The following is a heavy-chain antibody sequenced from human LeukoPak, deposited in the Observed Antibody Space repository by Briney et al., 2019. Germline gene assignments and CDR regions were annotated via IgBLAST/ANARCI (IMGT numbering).Heavy chain of an antibody. J-gene: IGHJ5*02. Sequence: PSETLSLTCAVYGGSFSGYYWSWIRQPPGKGLEWIGEINHSGSTNYNPSLKSRVTISVDTSKNQFSLKLSSVTAADTAVYYCARGGNVVVPAAHNWFDPWGQGTLVTVSS. CDR2: INHSGST. CDR3: ARGGNVVVPAAHNWFDP. CDR1: GGSFSGYY. D-gene: IGHD2-2*01. V-gene: IGHV4-34*01.